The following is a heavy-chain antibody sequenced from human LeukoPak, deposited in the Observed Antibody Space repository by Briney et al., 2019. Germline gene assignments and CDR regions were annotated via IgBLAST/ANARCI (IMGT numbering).Heavy chain of an antibody. J-gene: IGHJ6*02. CDR3: ARALNSRGYYYGMDV. V-gene: IGHV4-31*03. D-gene: IGHD4-23*01. Sequence: TSETLSLTCTVSGGSISSGGYYWSWIRQHPGKGLEWIGYIYYSGSTYYNPSLKSRVTISVDTSKNQFSLKLSSVTAADTAVYYCARALNSRGYYYGMDVWGQGTTVTVSS. CDR2: IYYSGST. CDR1: GGSISSGGYY.